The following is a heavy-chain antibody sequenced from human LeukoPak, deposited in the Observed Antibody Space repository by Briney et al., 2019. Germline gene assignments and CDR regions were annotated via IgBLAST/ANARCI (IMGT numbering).Heavy chain of an antibody. J-gene: IGHJ5*02. D-gene: IGHD3-3*01. V-gene: IGHV1-18*01. Sequence: ASVKVSCKGSGYTFTNYGISWVRQAPGQGLEWMGWISAYNGNTKYAQKVQGRVTLTTDTSTSTAYMELRSLRSDDTAVYYCARDPGYDFWSGYYSNWFDPWGQGTLVTVSS. CDR3: ARDPGYDFWSGYYSNWFDP. CDR2: ISAYNGNT. CDR1: GYTFTNYG.